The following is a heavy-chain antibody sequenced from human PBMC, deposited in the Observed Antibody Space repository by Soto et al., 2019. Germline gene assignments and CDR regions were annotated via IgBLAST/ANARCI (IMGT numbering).Heavy chain of an antibody. CDR2: INPNGGST. V-gene: IGHV1-46*01. D-gene: IGHD6-19*01. J-gene: IGHJ3*02. Sequence: QVQLVQSGAEVKKPGASVKVSCKASGYTFINYYMHWVRQAPGQGLEWRGIINPNGGSTNYAQKFQGRVTLTRDTSTNTVNMELSSLRSEDTAVYYCAREKWLVRRNDPFDIWGQGTMVTVSS. CDR1: GYTFINYY. CDR3: AREKWLVRRNDPFDI.